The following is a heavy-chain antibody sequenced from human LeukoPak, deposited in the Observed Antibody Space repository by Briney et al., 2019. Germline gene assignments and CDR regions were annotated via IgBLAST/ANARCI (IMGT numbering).Heavy chain of an antibody. Sequence: PSETLSLTCTVSGASISSYYWSWIRQPPGKGLEWIGHIYDSGSTNYNPSLKSRVTISADTSKNQFSLRLSSVTAADTAVYYCARGLGVVGSTRDWGQGTLVTVSS. CDR2: IYDSGST. V-gene: IGHV4-59*01. CDR3: ARGLGVVGSTRD. D-gene: IGHD1-26*01. CDR1: GASISSYY. J-gene: IGHJ4*02.